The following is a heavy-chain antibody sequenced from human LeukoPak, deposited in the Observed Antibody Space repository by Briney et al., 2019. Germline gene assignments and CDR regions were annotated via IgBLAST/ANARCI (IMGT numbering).Heavy chain of an antibody. D-gene: IGHD3-10*01. V-gene: IGHV4-4*07. CDR1: GGSIGTYY. CDR3: ARGYGSGSNWFDP. CDR2: IYSSGST. J-gene: IGHJ5*02. Sequence: SETLSLTCTVSGGSIGTYYWSWIRQPAGKDLEWIGHIYSSGSTNYNPSLKSRVTMSVDTSKNQLSLKLNSVTAADTAVYYCARGYGSGSNWFDPWGQGTLVIVSS.